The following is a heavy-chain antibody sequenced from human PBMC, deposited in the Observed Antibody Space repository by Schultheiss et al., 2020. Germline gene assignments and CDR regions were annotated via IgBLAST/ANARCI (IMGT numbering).Heavy chain of an antibody. J-gene: IGHJ5*02. CDR1: GYTFTSYG. V-gene: IGHV1-69*13. CDR3: ARECSGGSCYARGYENWFDP. Sequence: SVKVSCKASGYTFTSYGISWVRQAPGQGLEWMGGIIPIFGTANYAQKFQGRVTITADESTSTAYMELSSLRSEDTAVYYCARECSGGSCYARGYENWFDPWGQGTLVTVSS. CDR2: IIPIFGTA. D-gene: IGHD2-15*01.